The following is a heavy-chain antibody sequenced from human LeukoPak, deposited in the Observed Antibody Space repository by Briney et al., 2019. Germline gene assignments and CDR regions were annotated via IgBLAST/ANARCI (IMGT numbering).Heavy chain of an antibody. CDR3: ARQQVVGYYYYGMDV. V-gene: IGHV4-4*07. D-gene: IGHD2-2*01. CDR2: IYTSGST. Sequence: SSETLSLTCTVSGGSISSYYWSWIRQPAGKGLEWIGRIYTSGSTNYNPSLKSRVTMSVDTSKNQFSLQLSSVTAADTAVYYCARQQVVGYYYYGMDVWGQGTTVTVSS. J-gene: IGHJ6*02. CDR1: GGSISSYY.